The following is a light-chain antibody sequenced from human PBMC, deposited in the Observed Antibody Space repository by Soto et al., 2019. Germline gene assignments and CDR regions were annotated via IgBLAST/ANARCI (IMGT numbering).Light chain of an antibody. CDR2: DVS. CDR3: SSYTSSSTYV. V-gene: IGLV2-14*01. Sequence: QSAVTAPCCVTVSISQWTTLFCTETSSDVGGYNYVSWYQQHPGKAPKLMIYDVSNRPSGVSNRFSGSKSGNTASLTISGLQAEDEADYYCSSYTSSSTYVFGTGTKVTVL. CDR1: SSDVGGYNY. J-gene: IGLJ1*01.